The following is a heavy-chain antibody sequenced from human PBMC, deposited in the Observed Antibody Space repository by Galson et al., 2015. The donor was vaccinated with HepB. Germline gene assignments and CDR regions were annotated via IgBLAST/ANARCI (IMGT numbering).Heavy chain of an antibody. D-gene: IGHD2-15*01. V-gene: IGHV1-2*04. CDR1: EYTFIGYY. CDR2: INPNSGGT. CDR3: ARGSGYCSGDSCHLYGMDV. J-gene: IGHJ6*02. Sequence: SVKVSCKASEYTFIGYYMHWVRQAPGQGLEWMGWINPNSGGTHYAQKFQGWVTMTRDKSISTAYMELRRLKSDDTAVYYCARGSGYCSGDSCHLYGMDVWGQGTTVTVSS.